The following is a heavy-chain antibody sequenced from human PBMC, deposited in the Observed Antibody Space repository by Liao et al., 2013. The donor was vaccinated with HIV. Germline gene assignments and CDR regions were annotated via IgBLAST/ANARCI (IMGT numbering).Heavy chain of an antibody. CDR2: ISYSGSK. CDR3: ARDAMIRGDGFDP. J-gene: IGHJ5*02. Sequence: QVQLQESGPGLVKPSQTLSLTCTVSGDSISSGDSYWSWIRQPPGKGLEWIGYISYSGSKYYNPSLQSRVSISVDPPKNQFSLKLTSVTAADTAVYYCARDAMIRGDGFDPWGQGTLVTVSS. CDR1: GDSISSGDSY. V-gene: IGHV4-30-4*01. D-gene: IGHD3-10*01.